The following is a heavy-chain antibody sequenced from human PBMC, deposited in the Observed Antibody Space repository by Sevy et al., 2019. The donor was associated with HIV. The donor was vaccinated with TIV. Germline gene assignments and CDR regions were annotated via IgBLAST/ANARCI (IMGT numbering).Heavy chain of an antibody. D-gene: IGHD3-22*01. CDR2: IYSGDST. J-gene: IGHJ3*02. CDR1: GFSVSNSY. CDR3: ARLSVYYYDSSGDYTTGHAFDI. V-gene: IGHV3-53*01. Sequence: GGSLRLSCAASGFSVSNSYMSWVRQAPGKGLQWVSVIYSGDSTYYTDSVKGRFTISRDNSKNTLYLQMNSLRAEDTALYYGARLSVYYYDSSGDYTTGHAFDIWGQGTMVTVSS.